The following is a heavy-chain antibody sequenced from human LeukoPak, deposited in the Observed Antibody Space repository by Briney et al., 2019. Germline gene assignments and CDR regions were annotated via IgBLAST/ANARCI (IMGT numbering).Heavy chain of an antibody. J-gene: IGHJ4*01. CDR2: MSHGGSA. D-gene: IGHD3-22*01. CDR1: GGSVSGSPYY. V-gene: IGHV4-39*01. CDR3: ARRRDSSGYYSFD. Sequence: SETLSLTCTVSGGSVSGSPYYWGWIRQPPGRGLEWIGIMSHGGSAYYNPSLKSRVTISVDTSKNQFSLKLSSVTAADTAVYHCARRRDSSGYYSFD.